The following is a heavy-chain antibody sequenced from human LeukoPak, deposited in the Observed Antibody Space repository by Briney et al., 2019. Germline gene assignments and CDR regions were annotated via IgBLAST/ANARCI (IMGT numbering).Heavy chain of an antibody. CDR2: INPSGGST. J-gene: IGHJ4*02. V-gene: IGHV1-46*01. CDR1: GYTFTSYY. CDR3: ARDDGYYYDSSGPFDY. Sequence: ASVKVSCKASGYTFTSYYMHWVRQAPGQGLEWMGIINPSGGSTSYAQKFQGRVTMTRDTSTSTVYMELSSLRSADTAVYYCARDDGYYYDSSGPFDYWGQGTLVTVSS. D-gene: IGHD3-22*01.